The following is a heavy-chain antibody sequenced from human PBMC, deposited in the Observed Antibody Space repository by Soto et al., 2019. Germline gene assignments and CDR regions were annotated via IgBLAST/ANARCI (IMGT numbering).Heavy chain of an antibody. J-gene: IGHJ4*02. Sequence: TGGSLRLSCAASRFTFSTYEMHWVRQAPGKGLEWVSCTSSSGSTVYYADSVKGRFTISRDNSRNSLYLQMNSLRDEDTALYYCVRYCSSTLCNGVATRTFDYWGQGTLVTVSS. D-gene: IGHD5-12*01. CDR1: RFTFSTYE. V-gene: IGHV3-48*03. CDR2: TSSSGSTV. CDR3: VRYCSSTLCNGVATRTFDY.